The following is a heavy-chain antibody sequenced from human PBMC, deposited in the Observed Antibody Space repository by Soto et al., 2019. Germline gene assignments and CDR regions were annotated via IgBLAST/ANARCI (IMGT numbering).Heavy chain of an antibody. D-gene: IGHD3-10*01. V-gene: IGHV4-30-2*01. Sequence: PSQTLCLTCAVSGGSISSGGYPWSWIRQPPGKGLEWIGYIYHSGSTYYNPSLKSRVTISVDRSKNQFSLKLSSVTAADTAVYYCARSHYGSGNKAYNWFGPWGQGTLVTVSS. CDR1: GGSISSGGYP. CDR3: ARSHYGSGNKAYNWFGP. CDR2: IYHSGST. J-gene: IGHJ5*02.